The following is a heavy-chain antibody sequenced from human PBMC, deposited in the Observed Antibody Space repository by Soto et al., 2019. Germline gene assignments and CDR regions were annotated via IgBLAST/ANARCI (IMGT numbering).Heavy chain of an antibody. V-gene: IGHV4-4*07. D-gene: IGHD6-13*01. CDR1: GGSISSYY. CDR3: ARDRVAAAGTGDWFDP. Sequence: SETLSLTCTVSGGSISSYYWSWIRQPAGKGLEWIGRIYTSGSTNYNPSLKSRVTMSVDTSKNQFSLKLSSVTAADTAVYYCARDRVAAAGTGDWFDPWGHGTLVTVSS. J-gene: IGHJ5*02. CDR2: IYTSGST.